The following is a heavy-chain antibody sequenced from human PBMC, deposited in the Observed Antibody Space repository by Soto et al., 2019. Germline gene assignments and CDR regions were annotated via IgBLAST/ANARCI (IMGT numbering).Heavy chain of an antibody. J-gene: IGHJ4*02. CDR2: INPDGSVG. CDR3: PGWGGHDYNY. CDR1: GFTFSTYW. V-gene: IGHV3-7*03. Sequence: EAQLLGSGGGLVQPGGSLRLSCVGSGFTFSTYWMNWVRQAPGMGLEWVANINPDGSVGTYVDSVKGRFTTSRDNAKNSLYLQMNSLRTDDTAMYFCPGWGGHDYNYWGQGILVTVSS. D-gene: IGHD3-16*01.